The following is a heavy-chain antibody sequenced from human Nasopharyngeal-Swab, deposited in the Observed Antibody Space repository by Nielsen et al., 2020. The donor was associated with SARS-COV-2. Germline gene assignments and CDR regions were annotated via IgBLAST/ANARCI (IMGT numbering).Heavy chain of an antibody. D-gene: IGHD3-22*01. CDR3: ARGNYYDSSGYYYVAFDI. CDR1: GFTFSSYW. J-gene: IGHJ3*02. V-gene: IGHV3-7*04. Sequence: GESLKISCAASGFTFSSYWMSWVRQAPGKGLEWVANIKQDGSEKYYVDSVKGRFTISRDNAKNSLYLQMNSLRAEDTAVYYCARGNYYDSSGYYYVAFDIWGQGTMVTVSS. CDR2: IKQDGSEK.